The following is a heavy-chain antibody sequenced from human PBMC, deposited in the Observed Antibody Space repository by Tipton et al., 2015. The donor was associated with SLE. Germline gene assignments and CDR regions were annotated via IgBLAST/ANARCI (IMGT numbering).Heavy chain of an antibody. Sequence: GSLRLSCAASGFTVSSNYMSWVRQAPGKGLEWVSVIYSGGSTYYADSVKGRFTISRDNSKNTLYLQMNSLRAEDTAVYYCASGFSGSLGGYWGQGPLVTVSS. CDR1: GFTVSSNY. D-gene: IGHD1-26*01. CDR2: IYSGGST. CDR3: ASGFSGSLGGY. J-gene: IGHJ4*02. V-gene: IGHV3-53*01.